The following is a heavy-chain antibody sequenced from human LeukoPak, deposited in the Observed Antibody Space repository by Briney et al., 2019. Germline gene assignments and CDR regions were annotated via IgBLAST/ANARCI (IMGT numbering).Heavy chain of an antibody. CDR1: GGTFSSYA. Sequence: SVKVSCKASGGTFSSYAISWVRQASGQGLEWMGGIIPIFGAANYAQKFQGRVTITADESTSTAYMELSSLRSEDTAVYYCARGPANCDFRRASDYWGQGTLVTVSS. CDR2: IIPIFGAA. V-gene: IGHV1-69*13. CDR3: ARGPANCDFRRASDY. J-gene: IGHJ4*02. D-gene: IGHD3-3*01.